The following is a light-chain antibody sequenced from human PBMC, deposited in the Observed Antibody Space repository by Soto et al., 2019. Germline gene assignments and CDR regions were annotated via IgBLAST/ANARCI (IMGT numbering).Light chain of an antibody. Sequence: QSALTQPASVSGSPGQSITISCTGTSNVVGAYNYVSWYQHHPGKVPRLMIFDVSNRPSGVSNRFSGSKSGNTASLTISGLQAEDEADYYCCSYSRSSPYVFGAGTKVTVL. V-gene: IGLV2-14*03. CDR1: SNVVGAYNY. J-gene: IGLJ1*01. CDR2: DVS. CDR3: CSYSRSSPYV.